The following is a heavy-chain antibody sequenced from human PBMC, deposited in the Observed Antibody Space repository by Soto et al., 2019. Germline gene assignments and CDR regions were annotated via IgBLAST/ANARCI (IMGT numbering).Heavy chain of an antibody. Sequence: SETLSLTCTVSGGSIRSGGYYWSWLRRHPGKGLEWIGYIYYSVSTYYNPSLKSRVTISVDTSKNQFSLKLSSVTAADTAVYYCASGRLVRGYGSWFDPWGQGTLVTVSS. D-gene: IGHD3-10*01. V-gene: IGHV4-31*03. CDR3: ASGRLVRGYGSWFDP. CDR1: GGSIRSGGYY. J-gene: IGHJ5*02. CDR2: IYYSVST.